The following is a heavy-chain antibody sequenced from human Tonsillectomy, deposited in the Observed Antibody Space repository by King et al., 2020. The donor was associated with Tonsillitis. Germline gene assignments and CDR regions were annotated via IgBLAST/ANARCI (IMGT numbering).Heavy chain of an antibody. CDR2: ITGGGGST. CDR3: AKDYPLTGAFDF. J-gene: IGHJ3*01. V-gene: IGHV3-23*01. Sequence: DVQLLESGGTLVQPGGSLRLSCAASGFTFNSYAMNWVRQAPGKGLECVSTITGGGGSTYYADSVKGRFTISRDNSKNTLYLQMDSLRAEDTAVYYCAKDYPLTGAFDFWGQGTMVTVSS. CDR1: GFTFNSYA.